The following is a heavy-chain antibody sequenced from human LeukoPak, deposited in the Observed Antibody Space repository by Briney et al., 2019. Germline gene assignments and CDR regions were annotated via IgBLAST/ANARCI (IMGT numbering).Heavy chain of an antibody. CDR3: VRDDSRPGEAFDI. J-gene: IGHJ3*02. V-gene: IGHV3-74*01. D-gene: IGHD3-10*01. CDR1: RFTFSSYW. CDR2: INSDGSST. Sequence: GSLRLSCAPSRFTFSSYWMDWVRPAPGKGLGWVSRINSDGSSTIYADSVKGRFTISRDNAKNTLYLQMNSLRAEDTALYYCVRDDSRPGEAFDIWGQGTMVTVSS.